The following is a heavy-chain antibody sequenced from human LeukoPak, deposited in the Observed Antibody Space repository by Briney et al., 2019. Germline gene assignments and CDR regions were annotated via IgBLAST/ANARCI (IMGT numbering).Heavy chain of an antibody. J-gene: IGHJ5*02. CDR3: ARDYNGNYDFWSGYWERYNWFDP. CDR1: GYTFTSYD. Sequence: GASVKVSCKASGYTFTSYDINWVRQATGQGLEWMGWMNPNSGNTGYAQKFQGRVTITRNTSISTAYMELSSLRSEDTAVYYCARDYNGNYDFWSGYWERYNWFDPWGQGTLVTVSS. D-gene: IGHD3-3*01. V-gene: IGHV1-8*03. CDR2: MNPNSGNT.